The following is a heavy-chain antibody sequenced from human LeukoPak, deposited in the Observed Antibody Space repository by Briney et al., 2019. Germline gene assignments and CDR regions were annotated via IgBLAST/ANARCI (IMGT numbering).Heavy chain of an antibody. J-gene: IGHJ6*02. CDR1: GGSISSSSYY. Sequence: SETLSLTCTVSGGSISSSSYYWSWIRQPPGKGLEWIGYIYYSGSTNYNPSLKSRVTISVDTSKNQFSLKLSSVTAADTAVYYCARVVPAAKYYYYYYGMDVWGQGTTVTVSS. CDR2: IYYSGST. V-gene: IGHV4-61*01. CDR3: ARVVPAAKYYYYYYGMDV. D-gene: IGHD2-2*01.